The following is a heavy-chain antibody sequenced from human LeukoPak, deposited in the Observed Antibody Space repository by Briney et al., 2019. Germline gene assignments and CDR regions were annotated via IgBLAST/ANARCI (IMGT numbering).Heavy chain of an antibody. CDR1: GFTFNSYS. V-gene: IGHV3-48*04. J-gene: IGHJ4*02. Sequence: GGSLRLSCTASGFTFNSYSMNWVRQAPGKGLEWIAYISNVGLTTYYAESVKGRFTISRDNAKNSLYLQMNSLRAEDTAVYYCACDFRYLGHDFWGQGTLVTVS. D-gene: IGHD2-21*02. CDR3: ACDFRYLGHDF. CDR2: ISNVGLTT.